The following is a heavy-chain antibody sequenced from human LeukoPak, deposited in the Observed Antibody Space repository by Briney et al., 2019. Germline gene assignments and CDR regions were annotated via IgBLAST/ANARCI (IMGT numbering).Heavy chain of an antibody. V-gene: IGHV4-39*01. J-gene: IGHJ6*03. CDR1: GGSISSGTFS. D-gene: IGHD5-18*01. Sequence: SETLSLTCTVSGGSISSGTFSWGWIRQPPGKGLEWIGTIYYRGSTSYNPSLKSRVTISVDTSKNQFSLKLSSVTAEDTAVYYRARHARGYSSPSTRYYYMDVWGKGTTVTFSS. CDR3: ARHARGYSSPSTRYYYMDV. CDR2: IYYRGST.